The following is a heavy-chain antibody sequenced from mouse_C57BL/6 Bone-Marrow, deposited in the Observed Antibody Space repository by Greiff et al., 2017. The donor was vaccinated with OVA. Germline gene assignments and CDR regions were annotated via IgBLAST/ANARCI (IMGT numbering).Heavy chain of an antibody. D-gene: IGHD1-1*02. CDR1: GFTFSSYA. Sequence: EVKLVESGGGLVKPGGSLKLSCAASGFTFSSYAMSWVRQTPEKRLEWVATISDGGSYTYYPDNVKGRFTISRDNAKNNLYLQMSHLKSEDTAMYYCARDYAPWYFFDYWGQGTTLTVSS. CDR2: ISDGGSYT. V-gene: IGHV5-4*01. J-gene: IGHJ2*01. CDR3: ARDYAPWYFFDY.